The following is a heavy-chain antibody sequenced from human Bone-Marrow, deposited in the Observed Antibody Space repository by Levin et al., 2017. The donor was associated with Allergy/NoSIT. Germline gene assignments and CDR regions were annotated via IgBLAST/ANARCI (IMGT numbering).Heavy chain of an antibody. Sequence: GESLKISCAASGFSFSSYEMNWVRQAPGKGLEWVSYISSSGSNIFYADSMKGRFTVSRDNAKNSLYLQINTLRAEDTAVYYCARGGYCTNGICAFFTWFDTWGQGTLVTVSS. V-gene: IGHV3-48*03. J-gene: IGHJ5*02. CDR2: ISSSGSNI. CDR1: GFSFSSYE. CDR3: ARGGYCTNGICAFFTWFDT. D-gene: IGHD2-8*01.